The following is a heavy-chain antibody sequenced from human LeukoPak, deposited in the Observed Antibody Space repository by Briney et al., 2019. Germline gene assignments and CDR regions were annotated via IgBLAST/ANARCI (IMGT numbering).Heavy chain of an antibody. V-gene: IGHV4-61*02. CDR3: ARGGVVVAATFDY. J-gene: IGHJ4*02. Sequence: SQTLSLTCTVSGGSVRRGNYYWTWIRQPAGSGLEWIGRIYTSGSTFYNPGSTFYNPSLKSRVTMSVDPSKNQFSLKLTSMTAADTAVYYCARGGVVVAATFDYWGQGTLVTVSP. CDR2: IYTS. D-gene: IGHD2-15*01. CDR1: GGSVRRGNYY.